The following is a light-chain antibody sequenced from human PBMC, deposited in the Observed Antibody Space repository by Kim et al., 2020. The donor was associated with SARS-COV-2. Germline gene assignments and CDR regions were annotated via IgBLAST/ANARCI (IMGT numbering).Light chain of an antibody. CDR3: QSYDSSNQKV. CDR2: EDN. CDR1: SGSIASNY. Sequence: NFMLTQPHSVSESPGKTVTISCTRSSGSIASNYVQWYQQCPGSAPTTVIYEDNQRPSGVPDRFSGSINSSSNSASLTISGLKTEDEADYYCQSYDSSNQKVFGGGTKLTVL. J-gene: IGLJ3*02. V-gene: IGLV6-57*03.